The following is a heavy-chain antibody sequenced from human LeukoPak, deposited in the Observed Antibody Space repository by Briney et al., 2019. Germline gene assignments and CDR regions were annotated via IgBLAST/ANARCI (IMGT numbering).Heavy chain of an antibody. V-gene: IGHV5-51*01. Sequence: GESLKISCKASGYSFTNYWIGWVRQMPGKGLQWMGIIYPGDSDTKYSPSFQGQVTISADKSISTAYLQWSSLKASDTAMYYCARLDCSGGSCYGRPFDYWGQGTLVTVSS. CDR2: IYPGDSDT. D-gene: IGHD2-15*01. CDR3: ARLDCSGGSCYGRPFDY. CDR1: GYSFTNYW. J-gene: IGHJ4*02.